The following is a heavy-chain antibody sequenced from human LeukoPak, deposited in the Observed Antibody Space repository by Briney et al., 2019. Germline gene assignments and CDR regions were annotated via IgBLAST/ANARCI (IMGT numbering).Heavy chain of an antibody. CDR1: GFTFSSYA. CDR2: ISGSGGST. J-gene: IGHJ4*02. Sequence: GGSLRLSCAASGFTFSSYAMSWVRQAPGKGLEWVSAISGSGGSTYYADSVKGRFTISRDNSKNMLYLQMNSLRAEDTAVYYCAKDPDSGSNEGCWGQGTLVTVSS. CDR3: AKDPDSGSNEGC. V-gene: IGHV3-23*01. D-gene: IGHD1-26*01.